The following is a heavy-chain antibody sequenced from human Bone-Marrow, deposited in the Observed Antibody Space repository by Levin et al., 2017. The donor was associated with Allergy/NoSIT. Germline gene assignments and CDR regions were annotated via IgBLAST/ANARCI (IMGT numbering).Heavy chain of an antibody. J-gene: IGHJ4*02. D-gene: IGHD5-24*01. CDR1: GFTFSDYY. Sequence: GESLKISCAASGFTFSDYYMSWIRQAPGKGLEWVSYISSSGSTIYYADSVKGRFTISRDNAKNSLYLQMNSLRAEDTAVYYCALLAEMATITPPGGFDYWGQGTLVTVSS. CDR2: ISSSGSTI. V-gene: IGHV3-11*01. CDR3: ALLAEMATITPPGGFDY.